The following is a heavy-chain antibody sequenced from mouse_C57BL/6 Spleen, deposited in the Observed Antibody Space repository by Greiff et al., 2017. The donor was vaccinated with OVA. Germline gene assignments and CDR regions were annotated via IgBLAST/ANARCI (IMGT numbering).Heavy chain of an antibody. CDR2: INPGSGGT. CDR3: SRSRYYGISPLCFDD. V-gene: IGHV1-54*01. J-gene: IGHJ2*01. D-gene: IGHD1-1*01. CDR1: GYAFTNYL. Sequence: QVQLQQSGAELVRPGTSVKVSCKASGYAFTNYLIEWVKQRPGQGLEWIGVINPGSGGTNYNEKFKGKATQTADKSSSTAYMQLSSLTSEDSAVYVCSRSRYYGISPLCFDDWGQGTTLTVSS.